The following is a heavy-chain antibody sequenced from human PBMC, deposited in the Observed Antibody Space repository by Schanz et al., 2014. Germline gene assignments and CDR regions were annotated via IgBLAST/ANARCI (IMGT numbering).Heavy chain of an antibody. V-gene: IGHV3-21*01. CDR3: ARDGDRFYHNYYMDV. D-gene: IGHD4-17*01. CDR2: ISSSSSYI. J-gene: IGHJ6*03. Sequence: VQLVESGGGLVKPGGSLRLSCEASEFTFSSYKMNWVRQAPGKGLEWVSSISSSSSYIYYADSVKGRFTVSRDNARNSLYLHMNTLGAEDTAVYYCARDGDRFYHNYYMDVWGKGTTVTVSS. CDR1: EFTFSSYK.